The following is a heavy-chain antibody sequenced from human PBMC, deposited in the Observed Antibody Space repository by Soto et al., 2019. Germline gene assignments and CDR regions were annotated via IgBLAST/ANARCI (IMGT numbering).Heavy chain of an antibody. CDR1: GFTFTSSA. Sequence: QMQLVQSGPEVKKPGTSVKVSCKASGFTFTSSAVQWVRQARGQRLEWIGWIVVGSGNTNYAQKFQERVTITRDMSTSTAYMELSSLRSEDTAVYYCAARNLYDSSGYPFDYWGQGTLVTVSS. CDR2: IVVGSGNT. V-gene: IGHV1-58*01. D-gene: IGHD3-22*01. CDR3: AARNLYDSSGYPFDY. J-gene: IGHJ4*02.